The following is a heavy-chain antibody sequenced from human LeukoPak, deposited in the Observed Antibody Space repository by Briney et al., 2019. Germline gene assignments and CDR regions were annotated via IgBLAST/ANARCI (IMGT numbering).Heavy chain of an antibody. CDR1: GFTFSSYS. J-gene: IGHJ4*02. V-gene: IGHV3-21*01. CDR3: AKGGDSSGYYFAPLLDY. CDR2: TSSSSSYK. Sequence: GGSLRLSCAASGFTFSSYSMNWVRQAPGKGLEWVSSTSSSSSYKYYADSVKGRFTISRDNAKNSLYLQMNSLRAEDTAVYYCAKGGDSSGYYFAPLLDYWGQGTLVTVSS. D-gene: IGHD3-22*01.